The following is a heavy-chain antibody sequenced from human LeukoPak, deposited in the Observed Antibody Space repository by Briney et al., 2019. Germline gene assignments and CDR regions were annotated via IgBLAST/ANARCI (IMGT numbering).Heavy chain of an antibody. Sequence: GGSLRLSCAASGFTFSTYWMHWVRQAPGKGLLWVSRINGDGSVTVYADSVKGRFTISRGNAKNSLYLQMNSLRAEDTALYYCAKGLYYDSSGPTGYWGQGTLVTVSS. CDR1: GFTFSTYW. V-gene: IGHV3-74*01. CDR2: INGDGSVT. CDR3: AKGLYYDSSGPTGY. D-gene: IGHD3-22*01. J-gene: IGHJ4*02.